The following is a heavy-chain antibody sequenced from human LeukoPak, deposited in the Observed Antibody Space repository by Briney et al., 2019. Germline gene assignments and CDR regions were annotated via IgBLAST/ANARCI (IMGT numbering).Heavy chain of an antibody. V-gene: IGHV4-39*01. CDR1: GASIRRSSNYY. J-gene: IGHJ4*02. CDR3: VCGSGYFFDY. CDR2: IYSTVTT. D-gene: IGHD1-14*01. Sequence: SETLSLTCTVSGASIRRSSNYYWGWIRQPPGKGLEWIGTIYSTVTTYHNPALKSRLTISVDTSKNQFPLKLTSVTAADTAVCYCVCGSGYFFDYWGQGTLVTVSS.